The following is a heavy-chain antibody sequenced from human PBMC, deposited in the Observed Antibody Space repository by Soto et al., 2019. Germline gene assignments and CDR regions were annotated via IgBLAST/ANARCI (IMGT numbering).Heavy chain of an antibody. D-gene: IGHD2-21*01. CDR1: GGTFRSYT. J-gene: IGHJ4*02. CDR2: IIPILGIA. V-gene: IGHV1-69*04. Sequence: SVKDSFKSSGGTFRSYTIICVRQAPGPGLEWMGRIIPILGIANYAQKFQGRVTITADKSTSTAYMELSSLRSEDTAVYYCARDPIPSRFDYWGQGTLVTVSS. CDR3: ARDPIPSRFDY.